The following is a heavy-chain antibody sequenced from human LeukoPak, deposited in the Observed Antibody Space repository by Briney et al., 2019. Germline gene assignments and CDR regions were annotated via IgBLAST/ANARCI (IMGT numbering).Heavy chain of an antibody. Sequence: PGGSLRLSCTASGFTFRRHAMSWARRAPGKGLEWVSAIYCSGGSTYYADSVKGRFTISRDNSKNTLYLQMNSLRAEDTAVYYCAKASTRIVQWLVPSYYYYGMDVWGQETTVTVSS. V-gene: IGHV3-23*01. CDR2: IYCSGGST. CDR3: AKASTRIVQWLVPSYYYYGMDV. J-gene: IGHJ6*02. D-gene: IGHD6-19*01. CDR1: GFTFRRHA.